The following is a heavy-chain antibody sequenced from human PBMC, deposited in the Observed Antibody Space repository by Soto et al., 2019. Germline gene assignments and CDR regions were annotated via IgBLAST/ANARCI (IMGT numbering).Heavy chain of an antibody. J-gene: IGHJ4*02. CDR3: ARDIGFDYVN. D-gene: IGHD3-16*01. Sequence: GGSLRLSCAASGFTFSSYEMNWVRQAPGKGLEWVSYISSSGGTKYYADSVNGRLAISRDNAKNSLYLQMNSLRAEDTATYFCARDIGFDYVNWGQGTLVTVSS. CDR1: GFTFSSYE. V-gene: IGHV3-48*03. CDR2: ISSSGGTK.